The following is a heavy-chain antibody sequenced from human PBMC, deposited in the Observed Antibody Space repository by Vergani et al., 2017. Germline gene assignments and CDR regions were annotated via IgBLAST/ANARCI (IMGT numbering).Heavy chain of an antibody. J-gene: IGHJ5*02. D-gene: IGHD3-22*01. CDR3: ARGTYYYDSSGYYYVGWFDP. Sequence: QVQLQESGPGLVKPSQTLSLTCTVSGGSISSGSYYWSWIRQPAGKGLGWIGRIYTSGSTNYNPSLKSRVTISVDTSKNQFSLKLSSVTAADTAVYYCARGTYYYDSSGYYYVGWFDPWGQGTLVTVSS. CDR1: GGSISSGSYY. CDR2: IYTSGST. V-gene: IGHV4-61*02.